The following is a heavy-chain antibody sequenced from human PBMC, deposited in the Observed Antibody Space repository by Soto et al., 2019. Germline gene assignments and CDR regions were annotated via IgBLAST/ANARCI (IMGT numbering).Heavy chain of an antibody. V-gene: IGHV4-59*01. J-gene: IGHJ6*02. CDR2: IYYSGSA. CDR3: ARVTVIATLYGMDV. Sequence: PSETLSLTCTVSGGSISSYYWSWIRQPPGKGLEWIGYIYYSGSANYNPSLKSRVTISVDTSKNQFSLKLSSVTAADTAVYYCARVTVIATLYGMDVWGQGTTVTVSS. D-gene: IGHD4-17*01. CDR1: GGSISSYY.